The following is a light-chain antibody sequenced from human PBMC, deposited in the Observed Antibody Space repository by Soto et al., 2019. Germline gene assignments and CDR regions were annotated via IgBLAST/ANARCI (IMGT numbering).Light chain of an antibody. CDR2: GVS. V-gene: IGKV3-20*01. Sequence: EIVLTQSPGTLSLSPGDRATLSCRASQSISSSFLAWYQQRPGQAPRLLIYGVSSRASGIPDRFFGSGSGTDFTLTINRLEPEDFAVYYCQQYANSPITFGQGTRLEIK. CDR3: QQYANSPIT. J-gene: IGKJ5*01. CDR1: QSISSSF.